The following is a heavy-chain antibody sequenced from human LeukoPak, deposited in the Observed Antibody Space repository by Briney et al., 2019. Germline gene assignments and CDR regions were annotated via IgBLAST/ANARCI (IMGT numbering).Heavy chain of an antibody. J-gene: IGHJ4*02. Sequence: GGSLRLSCAASGFTFDDYAMHWVRQAPGKGLVWVSRINDDGRATFYADSVKGRFTISRDNAKNTLFLQINSLRAEDTAVYYCAREILAPGKTHDYWGQGTLVTVFS. CDR3: AREILAPGKTHDY. CDR1: GFTFDDYA. V-gene: IGHV3-74*01. CDR2: INDDGRAT.